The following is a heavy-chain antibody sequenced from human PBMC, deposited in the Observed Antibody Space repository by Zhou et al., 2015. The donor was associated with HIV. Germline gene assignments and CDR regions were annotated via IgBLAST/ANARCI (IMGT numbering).Heavy chain of an antibody. CDR2: IIPIFGTA. CDR1: GGTFSSYA. D-gene: IGHD3-3*01. Sequence: QVQLVQSGAEVKKPGSSVKVSCKASGGTFSSYAISWVRQAPGQGLEWMGGIIPIFGTANYAQKFQGRVTITADESTSTAYMELSSLRSEDTAVYYCARGSGRYDFWSGYFPSPYYYYYMDVWGKGTTVTVSS. V-gene: IGHV1-69*01. J-gene: IGHJ6*03. CDR3: ARGSGRYDFWSGYFPSPYYYYYMDV.